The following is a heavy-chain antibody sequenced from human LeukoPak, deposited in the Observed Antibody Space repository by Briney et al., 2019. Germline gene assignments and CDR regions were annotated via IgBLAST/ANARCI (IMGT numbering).Heavy chain of an antibody. Sequence: SVKVSCKASGFTFTSSAVQWVRQARGQRLEWIGWIVVGSGNTNYAQRFQERVTITRDMSTSTAYMELSSLRSEDTAVYYCAADFGDGTTGTPPSFDYWGQGTLVTVSS. V-gene: IGHV1-58*01. CDR3: AADFGDGTTGTPPSFDY. CDR2: IVVGSGNT. D-gene: IGHD1-1*01. J-gene: IGHJ4*02. CDR1: GFTFTSSA.